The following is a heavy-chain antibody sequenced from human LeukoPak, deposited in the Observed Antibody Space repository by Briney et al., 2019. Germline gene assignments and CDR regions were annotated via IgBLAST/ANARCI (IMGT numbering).Heavy chain of an antibody. CDR3: ARVGVWFGPYYGMDV. CDR1: GGSISSSNW. Sequence: SGTLSLTCAVSGGSISSSNWWSWVRQPPGKGLEWIGEIYHSGSTNYNPSLKSRVTISVDTSKNQFSLKLSSVTAADTAVYYCARVGVWFGPYYGMDVWGQGTTVTVSS. CDR2: IYHSGST. D-gene: IGHD3-10*01. V-gene: IGHV4-4*02. J-gene: IGHJ6*02.